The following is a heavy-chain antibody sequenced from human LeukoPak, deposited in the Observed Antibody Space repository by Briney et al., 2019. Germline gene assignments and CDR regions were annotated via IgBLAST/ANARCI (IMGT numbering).Heavy chain of an antibody. D-gene: IGHD6-19*01. J-gene: IGHJ5*02. CDR3: ARVGQVAVAGTIFDCFDP. V-gene: IGHV3-21*01. CDR2: ISSNTDYI. Sequence: GGSLILSCAASGFTFSSYSMNWVRQAPGKGLEWVSSISSNTDYIYYADSVKGRLTISRDNAKNSLYLQMNSLRAEDTAVYYCARVGQVAVAGTIFDCFDPWGQGTLVTVSS. CDR1: GFTFSSYS.